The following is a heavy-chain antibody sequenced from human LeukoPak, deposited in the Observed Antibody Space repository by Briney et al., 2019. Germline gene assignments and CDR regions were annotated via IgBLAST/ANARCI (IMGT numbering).Heavy chain of an antibody. Sequence: SVTVSCKASGYTLTRYVIHWVRQAPGGRLAWVGWINPATGNTKYSQKTQDRVTITRDTSASTTYRQLRSLTSEDTAVYFCASQTLSAGSHYLYYFGVDVWGEGTTVTVSS. J-gene: IGHJ6*04. V-gene: IGHV1-3*01. CDR1: GYTLTRYV. CDR3: ASQTLSAGSHYLYYFGVDV. CDR2: INPATGNT. D-gene: IGHD1-14*01.